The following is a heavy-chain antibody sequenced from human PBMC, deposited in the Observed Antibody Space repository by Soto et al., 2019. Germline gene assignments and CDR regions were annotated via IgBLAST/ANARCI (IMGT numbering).Heavy chain of an antibody. CDR2: IRAYNGNT. J-gene: IGHJ4*02. CDR1: GYTFTSYG. Sequence: QVQLVQSGAEVKKPGASVKVSCKASGYTFTSYGISWVRQATGQGLESMGWIRAYNGNTKYAQKLQSRDTMSTDASTSTAYKELRSLISDDSAEYYCTKEPNYLDYWGQGTLVTVSS. V-gene: IGHV1-18*01. CDR3: TKEPNYLDY.